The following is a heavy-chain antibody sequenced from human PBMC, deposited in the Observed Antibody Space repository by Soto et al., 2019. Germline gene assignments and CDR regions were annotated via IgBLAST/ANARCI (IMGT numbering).Heavy chain of an antibody. CDR2: FDPEDGET. CDR3: ATLPPSSGSYQTGSDY. J-gene: IGHJ4*02. V-gene: IGHV1-24*01. CDR1: GYTLTELS. D-gene: IGHD1-26*01. Sequence: ASVKVSCKVSGYTLTELSMHWVRQAPGKGLEWMGGFDPEDGETIYAKKFQGRVTMTEDTSTDTAYMELSSLRSEDTAVYYCATLPPSSGSYQTGSDYWGQGTLVTVSS.